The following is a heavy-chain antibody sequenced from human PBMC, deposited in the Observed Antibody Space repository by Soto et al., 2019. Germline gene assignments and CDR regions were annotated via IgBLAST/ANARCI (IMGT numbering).Heavy chain of an antibody. J-gene: IGHJ4*02. Sequence: QVQLVQSGAEVKKPGSSVKVSCKASGGTFSSYAISWVRQAPGQGLEWMGGIIPIFGTANYAQKFQGRVTXXAXEXXSTAYMERSSLRSEDTAVYYCARYRWAVTTVAFDYWGQGTLVTVSS. D-gene: IGHD4-4*01. V-gene: IGHV1-69*12. CDR3: ARYRWAVTTVAFDY. CDR2: IIPIFGTA. CDR1: GGTFSSYA.